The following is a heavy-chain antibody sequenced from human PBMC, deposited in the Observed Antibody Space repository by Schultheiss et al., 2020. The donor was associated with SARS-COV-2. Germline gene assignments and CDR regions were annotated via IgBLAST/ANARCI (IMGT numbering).Heavy chain of an antibody. CDR1: GFTFGDYA. J-gene: IGHJ6*02. CDR2: ISWNSGSI. Sequence: GGSLRLSCAASGFTFGDYAMHWVRQAPGKGLEWVSGISWNSGSIGYADSVKGRFTIARDNAKNSLYLQMNSLRAEDTAVYYCARVPIGSSGYPGGMDVWGQGTTVTVAS. V-gene: IGHV3-9*01. CDR3: ARVPIGSSGYPGGMDV. D-gene: IGHD3-22*01.